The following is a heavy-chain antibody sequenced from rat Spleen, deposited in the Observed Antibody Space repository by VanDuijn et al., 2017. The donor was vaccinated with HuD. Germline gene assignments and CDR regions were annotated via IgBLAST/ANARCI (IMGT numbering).Heavy chain of an antibody. CDR3: ARPHSSLYVMDA. Sequence: EVQLVETGGGLVQPGRSLKLSCVASGFTFSSYWMYWIRQAPGKGLEWVASISPSGGSTFYRDSVKGRFTISRDNAKSTLYLQMNSLRSEDTATYYCARPHSSLYVMDAWGQGVMVTVSS. V-gene: IGHV5-58*01. D-gene: IGHD1-2*01. CDR2: ISPSGGST. CDR1: GFTFSSYW. J-gene: IGHJ4*01.